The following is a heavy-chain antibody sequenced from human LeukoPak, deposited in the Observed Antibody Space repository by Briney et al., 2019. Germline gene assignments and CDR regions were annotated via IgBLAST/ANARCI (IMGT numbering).Heavy chain of an antibody. V-gene: IGHV3-23*01. D-gene: IGHD4-17*01. CDR2: ISGSGGST. CDR3: ARDPNGDYIGTFDM. J-gene: IGHJ3*02. CDR1: EFTFSSYG. Sequence: GGSLRLSCAASEFTFSSYGMSWVRQAPGKGLEWVSSISGSGGSTQYADSVQGRFAISRDNSKNTLYLQMNSLRADDTAVYFCARDPNGDYIGTFDMWGRGTMVSVSS.